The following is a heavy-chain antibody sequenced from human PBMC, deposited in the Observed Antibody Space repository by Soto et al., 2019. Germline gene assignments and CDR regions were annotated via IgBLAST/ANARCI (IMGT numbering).Heavy chain of an antibody. CDR3: ARGHSTDCSNGVCSFFYNYEMDV. CDR2: INPKSGGT. CDR1: GYSLTVYH. J-gene: IGHJ6*02. Sequence: GAPVKGYCKGSGYSLTVYHIDWVRQAPGQGLEWLGRINPKSGGTSTAQKFQGWVTMTRDRSISTVYMELTRLRSDDSAVYFCARGHSTDCSNGVCSFFYNYEMDVWGQGTTVTVSS. V-gene: IGHV1-2*04. D-gene: IGHD2-8*01.